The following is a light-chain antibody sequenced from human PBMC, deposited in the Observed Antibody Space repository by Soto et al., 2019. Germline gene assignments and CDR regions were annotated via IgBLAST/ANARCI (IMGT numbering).Light chain of an antibody. CDR1: QSVSSS. J-gene: IGKJ2*01. CDR2: AAS. Sequence: EIVMTQSPATLSVSPGERATLSCWASQSVSSSLAWYQQKFGQAPRLLIYAASVRAPGIPARFSGSGSGTEFTLTISSQQSEDFAVYYCQQYKDWPPYTFGQGTKLETK. V-gene: IGKV3-15*01. CDR3: QQYKDWPPYT.